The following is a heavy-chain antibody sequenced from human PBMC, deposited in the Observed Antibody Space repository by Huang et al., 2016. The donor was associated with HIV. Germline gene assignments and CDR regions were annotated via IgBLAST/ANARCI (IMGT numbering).Heavy chain of an antibody. CDR1: GLHFSSYW. CDR2: INSDGSSP. Sequence: EVQLVESGGGLVQPGGSLSLSCAASGLHFSSYWMHWVREAPGKGLVWFSRINSDGSSPSYADSVKCRFTISIDNAKITLYLQMNSLRAEDTAVYYCARDGVMLDYWGQGTLVTVSS. CDR3: ARDGVMLDY. D-gene: IGHD3-16*01. J-gene: IGHJ4*02. V-gene: IGHV3-74*01.